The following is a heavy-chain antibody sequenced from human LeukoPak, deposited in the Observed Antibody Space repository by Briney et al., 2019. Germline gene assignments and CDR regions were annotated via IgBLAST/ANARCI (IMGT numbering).Heavy chain of an antibody. J-gene: IGHJ4*02. CDR1: GFTFSNYA. V-gene: IGHV3-23*01. Sequence: GGSLRLSCAASGFTFSNYAMSWVRQAPGKGLECVSAISDSGDKTDYADSVRGRFTIYRDNSKDTLYLQMNSLGAADTAVYYCARDDSYYDSSGYYRTLGYWGQGTLVTVSS. D-gene: IGHD3-22*01. CDR3: ARDDSYYDSSGYYRTLGY. CDR2: ISDSGDKT.